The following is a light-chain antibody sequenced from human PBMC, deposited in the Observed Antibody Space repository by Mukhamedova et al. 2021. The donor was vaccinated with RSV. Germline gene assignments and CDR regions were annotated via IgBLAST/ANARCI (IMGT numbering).Light chain of an antibody. J-gene: IGLJ1*01. CDR3: QSYDNRLNMCV. CDR1: GDD. Sequence: GDDVHWYQQFPGTAPKLLIYDKDIRSSGVPDRFSASKSGTSASLAITGLQPGDEADYYCQSYDNRLNMCVFGTGTKVTVL. CDR2: DKD. V-gene: IGLV1-40*01.